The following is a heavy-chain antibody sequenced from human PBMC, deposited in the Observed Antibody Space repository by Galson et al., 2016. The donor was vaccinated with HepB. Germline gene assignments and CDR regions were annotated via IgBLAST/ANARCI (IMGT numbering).Heavy chain of an antibody. D-gene: IGHD3-9*01. V-gene: IGHV3-11*06. Sequence: SLRLSCAASGFSFSDYYMTWIRQAPGKGLEWVSYIGNSTSNTNYADSVKGRFTISRDNAKNSLYLQMNSLRAEDTALYYCARVVGIRYFDCDYWGQGTLVTVSS. CDR2: IGNSTSNT. CDR3: ARVVGIRYFDCDY. J-gene: IGHJ4*02. CDR1: GFSFSDYY.